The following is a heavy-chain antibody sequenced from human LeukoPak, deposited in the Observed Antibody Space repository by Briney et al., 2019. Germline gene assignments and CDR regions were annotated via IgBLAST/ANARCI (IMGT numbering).Heavy chain of an antibody. V-gene: IGHV3-48*02. Sequence: GGSLRLSCAASGFTVSNNYMTWVRQAPGKGLEWASYISSSTNTIYYADSVKGRFTISRDNAKNSLFLQMNSLRDEDTAVYYCARGYYSLGYFDYWGQGALVTVSS. CDR2: ISSSTNTI. D-gene: IGHD3-22*01. CDR3: ARGYYSLGYFDY. CDR1: GFTVSNNY. J-gene: IGHJ4*02.